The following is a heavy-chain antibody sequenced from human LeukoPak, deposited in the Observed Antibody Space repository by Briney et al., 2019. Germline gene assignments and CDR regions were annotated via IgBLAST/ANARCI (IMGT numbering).Heavy chain of an antibody. D-gene: IGHD5-12*01. CDR1: GFTFSTYS. Sequence: GGSLRLSCAASGFTFSTYSMKWVRQAPGKGQEWVSYISDISAMYYADSVRGRFTISRENDKNSLFLQMNSLRAEDTAVYYCARDGGYSGYDADCWGQGTLVTVSS. V-gene: IGHV3-48*01. CDR2: ISDISAM. J-gene: IGHJ4*02. CDR3: ARDGGYSGYDADC.